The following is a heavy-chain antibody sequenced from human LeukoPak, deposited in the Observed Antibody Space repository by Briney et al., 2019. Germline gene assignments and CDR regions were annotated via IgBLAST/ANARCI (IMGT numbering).Heavy chain of an antibody. CDR1: GASMNPHY. D-gene: IGHD5-18*01. CDR2: MMDTVTT. Sequence: WETLSLTCAVSGASMNPHYWSWIRQPPGKGLEWNGYMMDTVTTKDNPSLKSRFTLSADTSKNQFSLRLTSVTAADTAVYYCATIKRGNIFGYFDFWGQGIPVTVSS. CDR3: ATIKRGNIFGYFDF. J-gene: IGHJ4*02. V-gene: IGHV4-59*11.